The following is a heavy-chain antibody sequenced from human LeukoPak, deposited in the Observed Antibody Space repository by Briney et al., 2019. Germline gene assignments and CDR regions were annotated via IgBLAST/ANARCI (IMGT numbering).Heavy chain of an antibody. Sequence: GGSLRLSCAASGFTFSSFAMQWVRQAPGKGLEWVAVISYDGSNKYYADSVKGRFTIYRDNSKNTLYLQMNSLRAEDTAVYYCARDKRVSGYDYVAYCFDYWGQGTLVTVSS. V-gene: IGHV3-30*04. J-gene: IGHJ4*02. CDR3: ARDKRVSGYDYVAYCFDY. CDR2: ISYDGSNK. CDR1: GFTFSSFA. D-gene: IGHD5-12*01.